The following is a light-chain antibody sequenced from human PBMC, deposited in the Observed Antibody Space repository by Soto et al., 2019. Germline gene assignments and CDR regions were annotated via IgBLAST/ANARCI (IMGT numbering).Light chain of an antibody. V-gene: IGKV3-11*01. CDR1: QGVGRF. J-gene: IGKJ4*01. Sequence: EIVWTQSPANLSLSPGERAALSCRASQGVGRFLAWYQPKPGQAPRLLIYAASNRATGIPARFSGSGSVTEFTLTIDSLEPEDFAVYYCQQRGGWPLTFGGGTKVEIK. CDR2: AAS. CDR3: QQRGGWPLT.